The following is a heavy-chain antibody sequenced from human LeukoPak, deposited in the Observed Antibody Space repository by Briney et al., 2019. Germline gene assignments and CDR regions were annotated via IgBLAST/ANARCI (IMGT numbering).Heavy chain of an antibody. J-gene: IGHJ1*01. D-gene: IGHD4-17*01. V-gene: IGHV4-31*03. CDR2: IYYSGST. CDR3: ASNAVTTVAYFQH. CDR1: GGSISSGGYY. Sequence: SQTLSLTCTVSGGSISSGGYYWSWIRQHPGKGLEWIGYIYYSGSTYYNPSLKSRVTISVDTSKNRFSLKLSSVTAADTAVYYCASNAVTTVAYFQHWGQGTLVTVSS.